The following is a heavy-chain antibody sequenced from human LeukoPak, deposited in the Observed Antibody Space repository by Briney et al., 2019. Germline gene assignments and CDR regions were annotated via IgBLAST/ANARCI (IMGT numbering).Heavy chain of an antibody. CDR3: ARDARYCSSTSCYEDWFDP. D-gene: IGHD2-2*01. CDR2: IWYDGSNK. J-gene: IGHJ5*02. Sequence: PGGSLRLSCAASGFTFSSYGMHWVRQAPGKGLEWVAVIWYDGSNKYYADSVKGRFTISRDNSKNTLYLQMNSLRAEDTAVYYCARDARYCSSTSCYEDWFDPWGQGTLVTVSS. CDR1: GFTFSSYG. V-gene: IGHV3-33*01.